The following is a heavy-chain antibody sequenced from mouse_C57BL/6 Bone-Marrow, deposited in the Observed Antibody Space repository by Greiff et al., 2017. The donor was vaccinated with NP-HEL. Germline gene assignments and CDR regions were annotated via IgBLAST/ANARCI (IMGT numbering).Heavy chain of an antibody. CDR3: ARHSITTVVATTDYFDY. J-gene: IGHJ2*01. V-gene: IGHV5-2*01. D-gene: IGHD1-1*01. CDR1: EYEFPSHD. CDR2: INSDGGST. Sequence: DVKLVESGGGLVQPGESLKLSCESNEYEFPSHDMSWVRKTPEKRLELVAAINSDGGSTYYPDTMERRFILSRDNTKKTLYLQMSSLRSEDTALYYCARHSITTVVATTDYFDYWGQGTTLTVSS.